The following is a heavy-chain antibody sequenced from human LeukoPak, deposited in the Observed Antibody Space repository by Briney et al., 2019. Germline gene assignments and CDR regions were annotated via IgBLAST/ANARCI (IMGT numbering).Heavy chain of an antibody. CDR3: ARQPGGWELSFWFDP. CDR1: GGTFSSYA. CDR2: IIPIFGTA. D-gene: IGHD1-26*01. Sequence: GSSVKVSCKASGGTFSSYAISWVRQAPGQGLEWMGGIIPIFGTANYAQKFQGRVTITADESTSTAYMELSSLRSEDTAVYYCARQPGGWELSFWFDPWGQGTLVTVSS. V-gene: IGHV1-69*01. J-gene: IGHJ5*02.